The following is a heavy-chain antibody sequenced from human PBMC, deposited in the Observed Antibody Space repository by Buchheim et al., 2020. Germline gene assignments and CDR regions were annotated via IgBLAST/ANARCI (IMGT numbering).Heavy chain of an antibody. CDR3: ARGDTYCTNGVCYRGVDY. V-gene: IGHV3-48*03. CDR2: ISSSGSTI. Sequence: EVQLVESGGGLVQPGGSLRLPCAASGFTFSSYEMNWVRQAPGKGLEWVSYISSSGSTIYYADSVKGRFTISRDNAKNSLYLQMNSLRAEDTAVYYCARGDTYCTNGVCYRGVDYWGQGTL. CDR1: GFTFSSYE. D-gene: IGHD2-8*01. J-gene: IGHJ4*02.